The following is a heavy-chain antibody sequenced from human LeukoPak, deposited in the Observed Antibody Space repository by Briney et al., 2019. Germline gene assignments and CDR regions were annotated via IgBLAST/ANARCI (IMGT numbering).Heavy chain of an antibody. Sequence: ASVKVSCKASGYTFTSYAMHWVRQAPGQRLEWMGWINAGNGNTKYSQKFQGRVTTTRDTSASTAYMELSSLRSEDTAVYYCARGRYCSSTSCYNWFNPWGQGTLVTVSS. J-gene: IGHJ5*02. V-gene: IGHV1-3*01. CDR1: GYTFTSYA. CDR3: ARGRYCSSTSCYNWFNP. D-gene: IGHD2-2*01. CDR2: INAGNGNT.